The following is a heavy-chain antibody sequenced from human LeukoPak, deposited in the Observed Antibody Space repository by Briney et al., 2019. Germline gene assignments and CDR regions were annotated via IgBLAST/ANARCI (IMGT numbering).Heavy chain of an antibody. J-gene: IGHJ3*02. CDR3: ARDQGYYDILTAYSEAAFDI. V-gene: IGHV3-74*01. CDR1: GFTFSSYW. D-gene: IGHD3-9*01. CDR2: INSDGSST. Sequence: PGGSLRLSRAASGFTFSSYWMHWVRQAPGKGLVWVSRINSDGSSTSYADSVKGRFTISRDNAKNTLYLQMNSLRAEDTAVYYCARDQGYYDILTAYSEAAFDIWGQGTMVTVSS.